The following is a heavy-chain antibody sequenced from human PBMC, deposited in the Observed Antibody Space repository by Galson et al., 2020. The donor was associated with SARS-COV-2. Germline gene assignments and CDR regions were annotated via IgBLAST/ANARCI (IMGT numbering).Heavy chain of an antibody. Sequence: SETLSLTCAVSDYLISSGYFWGWIRQPPGQGLQWIGSIYHSGNTYYNPSLQSRVTISVDTSKNQFSLKLNSVTAADTAVYYCARDGTYYDFWSDTNFDYWGQGTLVTVSS. CDR2: IYHSGNT. D-gene: IGHD3-3*01. CDR3: ARDGTYYDFWSDTNFDY. CDR1: DYLISSGYF. V-gene: IGHV4-38-2*02. J-gene: IGHJ4*02.